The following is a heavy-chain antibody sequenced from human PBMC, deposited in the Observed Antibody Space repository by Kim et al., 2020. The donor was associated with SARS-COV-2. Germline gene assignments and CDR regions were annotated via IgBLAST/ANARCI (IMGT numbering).Heavy chain of an antibody. D-gene: IGHD3-10*01. CDR3: AKDLGFTMVRGASYGMDV. V-gene: IGHV3-23*03. J-gene: IGHJ6*01. Sequence: WGSLRLSCAASGFTFSSDAMSWVCQAPGKGLEWVSVIYSGGSSTYYADSLKGRFTISRDNSKNTLYLQMNSMRAEDTAVYYCAKDLGFTMVRGASYGMDV. CDR2: IYSGGSST. CDR1: GFTFSSDA.